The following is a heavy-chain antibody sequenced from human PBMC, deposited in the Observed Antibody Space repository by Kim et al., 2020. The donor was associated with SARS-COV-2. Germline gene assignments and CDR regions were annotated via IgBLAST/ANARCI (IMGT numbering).Heavy chain of an antibody. CDR1: GGSISSSNW. CDR3: ARATYSYGFYYYYGMDV. J-gene: IGHJ6*02. CDR2: IYHSGST. V-gene: IGHV4-4*02. D-gene: IGHD5-18*01. Sequence: SETLSLTCAVSGGSISSSNWWSWVRQPPGKGLEWIGEIYHSGSTNYNPSLKSRVTISVDKSKNQFSLKLSSVTAADTAVYYCARATYSYGFYYYYGMDVWGQGTTVTVSS.